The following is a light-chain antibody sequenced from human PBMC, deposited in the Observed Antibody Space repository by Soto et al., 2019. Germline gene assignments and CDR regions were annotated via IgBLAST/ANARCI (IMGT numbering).Light chain of an antibody. Sequence: DIQLTQSPSFLSAPIGDRVTITCRASQGVSSFLAWYQQKPGKAPKLLIFAASTLQSGVPSRFSGSGSGTEFTLTISSLQPKDFATYYCEQFKSYPLTFGGGTKVDIK. CDR3: EQFKSYPLT. CDR2: AAS. CDR1: QGVSSF. J-gene: IGKJ4*02. V-gene: IGKV1-9*01.